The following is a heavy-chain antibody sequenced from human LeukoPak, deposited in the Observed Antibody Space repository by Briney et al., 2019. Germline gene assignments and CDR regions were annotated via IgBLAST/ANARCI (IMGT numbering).Heavy chain of an antibody. CDR1: GFTFSSYG. D-gene: IGHD2-15*01. V-gene: IGHV3-33*01. CDR2: IWYDGSKK. CDR3: ASERELPATAGPGSYYSYYGMDV. J-gene: IGHJ6*02. Sequence: GGSLRLSCAASGFTFSSYGMHWVRQAPGKGLEWVAVIWYDGSKKYYADSVKGRFTISRDNAKNTLYLQMNSLRAEDTAVYYCASERELPATAGPGSYYSYYGMDVWGQGPTVTVSS.